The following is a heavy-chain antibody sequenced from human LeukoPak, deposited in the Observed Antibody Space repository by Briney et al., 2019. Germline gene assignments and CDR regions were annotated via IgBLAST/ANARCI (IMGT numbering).Heavy chain of an antibody. Sequence: GGSLRLSCVASGFTFNSYAMTWVRQAPGKGLEWVSTISGSGGSTYYADSVKGRFTISRDNSKNTLYLQMNSLRAEATAVYYCAKSLRGLVDFDYWGQGTLVTVSS. D-gene: IGHD2-8*02. V-gene: IGHV3-23*01. J-gene: IGHJ4*02. CDR2: ISGSGGST. CDR1: GFTFNSYA. CDR3: AKSLRGLVDFDY.